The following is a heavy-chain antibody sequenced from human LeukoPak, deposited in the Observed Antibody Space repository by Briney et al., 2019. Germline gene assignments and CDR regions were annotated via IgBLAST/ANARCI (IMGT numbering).Heavy chain of an antibody. CDR3: ATDFRIAAAGTGSPESEFDY. CDR1: GYTLTELS. Sequence: ASVTVSFKVSGYTLTELSMHWVRQAPGKGLEWMGGFDPEDGETIYAQRFQGRVTMTEDTSTDTAYMELSSLRSEDTAVYYCATDFRIAAAGTGSPESEFDYWGQGTLVTVSS. J-gene: IGHJ4*02. CDR2: FDPEDGET. V-gene: IGHV1-24*01. D-gene: IGHD6-13*01.